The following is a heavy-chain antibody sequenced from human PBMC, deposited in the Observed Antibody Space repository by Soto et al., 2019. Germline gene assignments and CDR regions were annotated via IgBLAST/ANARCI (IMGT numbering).Heavy chain of an antibody. CDR2: IYWNDDK. V-gene: IGHV2-5*01. D-gene: IGHD1-7*01. J-gene: IGHJ5*02. Sequence: SGPTLVNPTQTLTLTCTFSGFSLSTSGVGVGWIRQPPGKALEWLALIYWNDDKRYIPSLKSRLTITKDTSKNQVVLTMTNMDPVDTATYYWAHHELALRVLDPWGQGTLVTVSS. CDR1: GFSLSTSGVG. CDR3: AHHELALRVLDP.